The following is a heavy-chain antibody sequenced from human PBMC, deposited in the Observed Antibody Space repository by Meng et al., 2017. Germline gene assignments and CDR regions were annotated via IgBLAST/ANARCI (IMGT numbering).Heavy chain of an antibody. V-gene: IGHV3-23*01. J-gene: IGHJ3*02. Sequence: GESLKISCAASGFTFSSYVMSWVRLAPGRGLEWVSGIGGNSGGTYYADSVKGRFTISRDNSKNTLYLQMNSLRAEDTAVYYCARDPPQINEKDAFDIWGQGTMVTV. CDR1: GFTFSSYV. CDR3: ARDPPQINEKDAFDI. D-gene: IGHD1-1*01. CDR2: IGGNSGGT.